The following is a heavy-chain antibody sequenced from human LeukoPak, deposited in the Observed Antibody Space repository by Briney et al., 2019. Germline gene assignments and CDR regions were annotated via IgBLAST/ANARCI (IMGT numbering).Heavy chain of an antibody. J-gene: IGHJ3*02. CDR2: SSAYNGNT. D-gene: IGHD1-26*01. CDR1: GYTFTSFG. V-gene: IGHV1-18*01. Sequence: ASVKVSCKASGYTFTSFGISWVRQAPGQGLEWMGWSSAYNGNTNYAQKFQGRVTMTTDTSTSTAYMEVRSLRSDDTAVYYCARLGWELVRGAFDIWGQGTMVTVSS. CDR3: ARLGWELVRGAFDI.